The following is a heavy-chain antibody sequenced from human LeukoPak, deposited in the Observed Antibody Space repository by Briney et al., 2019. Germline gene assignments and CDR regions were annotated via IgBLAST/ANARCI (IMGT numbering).Heavy chain of an antibody. D-gene: IGHD6-19*01. CDR1: GFTFSDNY. Sequence: KPGGSLRLSCAASGFTFSDNYMSWIRQAPGKGLEWVSYISSSGSIYYADSVKGRFTISRDNAKNSLYLQMNSLRAEDTALYYCARYATVAAHRDFDYWGQGTLVTVSS. V-gene: IGHV3-11*04. CDR3: ARYATVAAHRDFDY. J-gene: IGHJ4*02. CDR2: ISSSGSI.